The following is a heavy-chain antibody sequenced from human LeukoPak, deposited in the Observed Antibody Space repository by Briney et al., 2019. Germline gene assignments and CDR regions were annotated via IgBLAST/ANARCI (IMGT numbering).Heavy chain of an antibody. V-gene: IGHV3-15*01. D-gene: IGHD4-17*01. CDR3: ATNDYDDYILDS. CDR2: IQSKTDGGTT. J-gene: IGHJ4*02. Sequence: PGWSLRLSCAASGFTFSHTWMTWVRQAPGKELEWVGQIQSKTDGGTTDYAAPVKGRFTIPRDDSKSTLYLQMNSLKTDDTGVYFCATNDYDDYILDSWGQGTLVTVSS. CDR1: GFTFSHTW.